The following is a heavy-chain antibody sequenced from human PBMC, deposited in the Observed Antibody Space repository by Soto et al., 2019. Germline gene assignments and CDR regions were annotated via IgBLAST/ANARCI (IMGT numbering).Heavy chain of an antibody. J-gene: IGHJ5*02. CDR1: GDSIISSDFY. CDR3: ARHSLALRKNNWFDP. Sequence: TSETLSLTCTVSGDSIISSDFYWGWVRQPPGKGLEWIGSIFYLGSPYYNPSLKSRVTMSVDTSKNQFSLRLRSVTAADTALYFCARHSLALRKNNWFDPWGQGIMVTVS. V-gene: IGHV4-39*01. CDR2: IFYLGSP. D-gene: IGHD3-3*02.